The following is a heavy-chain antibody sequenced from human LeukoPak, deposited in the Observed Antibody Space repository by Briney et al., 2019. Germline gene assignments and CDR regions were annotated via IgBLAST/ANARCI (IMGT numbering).Heavy chain of an antibody. CDR1: GFTVSTNY. D-gene: IGHD1-26*01. J-gene: IGHJ4*02. V-gene: IGHV3-53*01. CDR2: IFSGVGT. CDR3: ARATVMGGYYFDY. Sequence: GGSLRLSCAASGFTVSTNYMSWVRQAPGKGLEWVSIIFSGVGTYYADSVKGRFTISRDNSKNTLYLQMDNLRAEDTAVYYCARATVMGGYYFDYWGQGTLVTVSS.